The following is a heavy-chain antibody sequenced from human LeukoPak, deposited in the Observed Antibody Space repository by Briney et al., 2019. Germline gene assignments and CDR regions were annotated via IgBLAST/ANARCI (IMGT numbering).Heavy chain of an antibody. CDR1: GGSTSTYY. CDR3: ARVGDWNDLVY. J-gene: IGHJ4*02. V-gene: IGHV4-59*01. CDR2: ISYTVTS. D-gene: IGHD1-1*01. Sequence: SETLSLTCTVSGGSTSTYYWSWIRQPPGKGLEWIGYISYTVTSNYNPSLKSRVTILVDTSKNQFSLKLSSVTAADTAVYYCARVGDWNDLVYWGQGTLVTVSS.